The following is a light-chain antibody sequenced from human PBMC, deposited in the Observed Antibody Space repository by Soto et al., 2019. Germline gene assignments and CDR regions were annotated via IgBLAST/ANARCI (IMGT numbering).Light chain of an antibody. CDR3: QQSYNPPYT. CDR1: QSIRSH. Sequence: DIQMTQSPSSLSASLRDRVTITCRASQSIRSHLNWYQQRPGKAPKLLIYAASSLQSGVPSRFSGDVSGTDFTLTISSLQPEDCATYYCQQSYNPPYTFGQGPKLEIK. V-gene: IGKV1-39*01. J-gene: IGKJ2*01. CDR2: AAS.